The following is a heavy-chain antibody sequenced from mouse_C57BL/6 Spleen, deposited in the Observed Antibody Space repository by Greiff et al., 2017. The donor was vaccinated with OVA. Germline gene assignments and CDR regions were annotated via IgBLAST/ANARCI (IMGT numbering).Heavy chain of an antibody. J-gene: IGHJ3*01. CDR3: ARHYGSSGFAY. Sequence: EVQGVESGGGLVKPGGSLKLSCAASGFTFSDYGMHWVRQAPEKGLEWVAYISSGSSTIYYADTVKGRFTISRDNAKNTLFLQMTSLRSEDTAMYYCARHYGSSGFAYWGQGTLVTVSA. CDR2: ISSGSSTI. D-gene: IGHD1-1*01. CDR1: GFTFSDYG. V-gene: IGHV5-17*01.